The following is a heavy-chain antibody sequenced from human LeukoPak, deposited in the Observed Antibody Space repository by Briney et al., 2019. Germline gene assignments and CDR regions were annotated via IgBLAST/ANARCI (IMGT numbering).Heavy chain of an antibody. CDR2: IYSSGTT. CDR1: GGSIRDYY. CDR3: ARGRVFSSGWYYFDY. V-gene: IGHV4-4*07. J-gene: IGHJ4*02. Sequence: SETLSLTCTVSGGSIRDYYWSWVRQPAGKGLEWVGRIYSSGTTNSNPSLKSRVSLSVDTSKNQFSLKLSFVTAADTAVYYCARGRVFSSGWYYFDYWGQGILVTVSS. D-gene: IGHD6-19*01.